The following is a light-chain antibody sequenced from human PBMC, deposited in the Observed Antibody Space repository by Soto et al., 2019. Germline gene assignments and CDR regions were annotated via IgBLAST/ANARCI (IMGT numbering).Light chain of an antibody. J-gene: IGLJ3*02. Sequence: QSVLTQPPSASGTPGQRVSISCSGSNSNIGNNYEYWYQQLPGTAPRLLIYRNNQRPSGVPDRFSGSKSGTSASLAISGLRSGDEADYYCQSYDTSLRGWVFGGGTQLTVL. V-gene: IGLV1-47*01. CDR2: RNN. CDR1: NSNIGNNY. CDR3: QSYDTSLRGWV.